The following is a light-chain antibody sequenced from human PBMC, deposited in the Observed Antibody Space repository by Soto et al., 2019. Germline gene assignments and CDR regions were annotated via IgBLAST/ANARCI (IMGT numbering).Light chain of an antibody. Sequence: QSALTQPPSASGSPGQSVTISCTGTSSDVGGYNHVSWYQQYPGKAPKLMIYQVTERPPGVPDRFSASKSGNTASLTVSGLQAEDEADYYCSSYADGSLYVFGTGTKLTVL. V-gene: IGLV2-8*01. CDR1: SSDVGGYNH. J-gene: IGLJ1*01. CDR3: SSYADGSLYV. CDR2: QVT.